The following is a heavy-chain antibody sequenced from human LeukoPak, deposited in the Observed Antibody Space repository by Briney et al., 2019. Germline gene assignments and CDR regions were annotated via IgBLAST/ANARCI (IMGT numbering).Heavy chain of an antibody. Sequence: SQTLSLTCAISGDSVSSNIAAWNWIRQSPSRGLEWLGRTYYRSKWSSDYAVSVKSRITINPDTSKNQFSLQLNTVSPEDTAVYYCARSGYFAESFEHWGQGTPLIVSS. CDR3: ARSGYFAESFEH. D-gene: IGHD3-22*01. J-gene: IGHJ1*01. V-gene: IGHV6-1*01. CDR2: TYYRSKWSS. CDR1: GDSVSSNIAA.